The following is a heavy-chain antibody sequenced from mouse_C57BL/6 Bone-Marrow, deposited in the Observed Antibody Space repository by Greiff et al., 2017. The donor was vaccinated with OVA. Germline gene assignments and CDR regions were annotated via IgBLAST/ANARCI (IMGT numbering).Heavy chain of an antibody. V-gene: IGHV5-17*01. CDR3: ARLHYYGSRGDY. Sequence: EVKLVESGGGLVKPGGSLKLSCAASGFTFSDYGMHWVRQAPEKGLEWVAYISSGCSTIYYADTVKGRFTISRDNAKNTLFLQMTSLRSEDTAMYYCARLHYYGSRGDYWGQGTSVTVSS. CDR2: ISSGCSTI. J-gene: IGHJ4*01. CDR1: GFTFSDYG. D-gene: IGHD1-1*01.